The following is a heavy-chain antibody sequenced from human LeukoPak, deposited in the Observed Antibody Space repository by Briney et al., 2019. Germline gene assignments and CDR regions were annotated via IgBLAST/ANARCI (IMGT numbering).Heavy chain of an antibody. CDR2: INHSGST. CDR3: ARGGGSGSYYNDAFDI. CDR1: GGSFSGYY. J-gene: IGHJ3*02. D-gene: IGHD3-10*01. Sequence: SETLSLTCAVYGGSFSGYYWSWSRQPPGKGLEWIGEINHSGSTNYNPSPKSRVTISVDTSKNQFSLKLSSVTAADTAVYYCARGGGSGSYYNDAFDIWGQGTMVTVSS. V-gene: IGHV4-34*01.